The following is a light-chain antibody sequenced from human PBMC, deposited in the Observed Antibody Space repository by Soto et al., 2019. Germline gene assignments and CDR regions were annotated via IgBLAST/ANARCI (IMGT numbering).Light chain of an antibody. CDR3: QQLYSYSS. CDR1: QDISRY. V-gene: IGKV1-9*01. Sequence: DIQLTQSPSFVSASVGESVTITCRASQDISRYLAWYQQKPGEAPKLLISAASTLQSGVPSRFSGSGSGTEFTLTVSYLLPEDFATYYCQQLYSYSSFGQGTRLENK. CDR2: AAS. J-gene: IGKJ5*01.